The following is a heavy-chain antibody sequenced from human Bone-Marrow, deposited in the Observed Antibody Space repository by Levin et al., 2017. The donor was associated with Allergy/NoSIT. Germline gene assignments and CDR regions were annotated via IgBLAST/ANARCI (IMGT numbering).Heavy chain of an antibody. CDR1: GFTFTSSA. V-gene: IGHV1-58*01. D-gene: IGHD5-18*01. J-gene: IGHJ6*02. CDR3: AAGGYSYGYPPTDYYGMDV. Sequence: ASVKVSCKASGFTFTSSAVQWVRQARGQRLEWIGWIVVGSGNTNYAQKFQERVTITRDMSTSTAYMELSSLRSEDTAVYYCAAGGYSYGYPPTDYYGMDVWGQGTTVTVSS. CDR2: IVVGSGNT.